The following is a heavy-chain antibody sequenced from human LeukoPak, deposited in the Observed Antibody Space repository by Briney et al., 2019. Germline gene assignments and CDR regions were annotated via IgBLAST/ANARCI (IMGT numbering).Heavy chain of an antibody. CDR3: ARDRGYSYGFSYYFDY. CDR2: ISSSGSTI. Sequence: GGSLRLSCAASGFTFSSYEINWVRQAPGKGLEWVSYISSSGSTIYYADSVKGRFTISRDNAKNSLYLQMNSLRAEDTAVYYCARDRGYSYGFSYYFDYWGQGTLVTVSS. J-gene: IGHJ4*02. D-gene: IGHD5-18*01. V-gene: IGHV3-48*03. CDR1: GFTFSSYE.